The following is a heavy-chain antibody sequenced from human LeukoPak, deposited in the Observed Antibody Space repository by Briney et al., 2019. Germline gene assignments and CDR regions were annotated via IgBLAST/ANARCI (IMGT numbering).Heavy chain of an antibody. V-gene: IGHV3-33*01. J-gene: IGHJ3*02. CDR2: IWYDGSNK. CDR1: GFTFSSYG. Sequence: GGSLRLSCAASGFTFSSYGMHWVRQAPGKGLEWVAVIWYDGSNKYYADSVKGRFTISRDNSKNTLYLQMNSLRAEDTAVYYCASTGDTAMVNDAFDIWGQGTTVTVSS. D-gene: IGHD5-18*01. CDR3: ASTGDTAMVNDAFDI.